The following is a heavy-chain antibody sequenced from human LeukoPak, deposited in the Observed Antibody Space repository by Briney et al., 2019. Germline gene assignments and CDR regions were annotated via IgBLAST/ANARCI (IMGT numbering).Heavy chain of an antibody. V-gene: IGHV6-1*01. Sequence: SQTLSLTCAVSGDSVSANSRSWNWIRQSPSGGLEWLGRTYYWSQWSNDYAGSVRSRITTNPDTSTNAFSLQLHSVTPEDTAVYYCARDSNSQDEWGPYDSWGPGTLVTVSS. CDR1: GDSVSANSRS. CDR2: TYYWSQWSN. CDR3: ARDSNSQDEWGPYDS. J-gene: IGHJ4*02. D-gene: IGHD1-26*01.